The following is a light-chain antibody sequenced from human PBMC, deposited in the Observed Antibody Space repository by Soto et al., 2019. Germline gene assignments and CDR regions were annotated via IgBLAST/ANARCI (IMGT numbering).Light chain of an antibody. CDR1: QRVSSY. V-gene: IGKV3-11*01. CDR3: QQRSNWPLLT. J-gene: IGKJ4*01. CDR2: DAS. Sequence: EIVLTQSPATLSLSPGERATLSCRASQRVSSYLAWYQQKPGQAPRLLIYDASNRATGIPARFSGSGSGTDFTLTISSLEPEDFAAYYCQQRSNWPLLTFGGGTKVEIK.